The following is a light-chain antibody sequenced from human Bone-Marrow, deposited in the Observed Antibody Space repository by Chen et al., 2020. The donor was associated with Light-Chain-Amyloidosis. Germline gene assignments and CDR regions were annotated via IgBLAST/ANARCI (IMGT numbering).Light chain of an antibody. Sequence: ELVLTQSPVTLSLSPGERATLSCRAGQSVSSHLAWYQQKPDQAPRLLIYDASNRATGIPARFSGSGSGTDFTLTINSLEPEDFAVYYCQQRSNWPLTFGGGTKVEIK. CDR1: QSVSSH. V-gene: IGKV3-11*01. CDR3: QQRSNWPLT. J-gene: IGKJ4*01. CDR2: DAS.